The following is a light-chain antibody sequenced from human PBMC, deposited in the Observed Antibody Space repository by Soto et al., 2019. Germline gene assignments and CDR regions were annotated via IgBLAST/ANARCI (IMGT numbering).Light chain of an antibody. CDR3: QQNGSSPEYT. J-gene: IGKJ2*01. Sequence: EIVLTQSPGTLSLSPGERATLSCRASQSVSSSYLAWYQQKPGQAPRLLIYGASSRATGIPDRFSGSGSGTDFTLTISRLEPEDFEVYYCQQNGSSPEYTFGHGTKLEMK. CDR1: QSVSSSY. V-gene: IGKV3-20*01. CDR2: GAS.